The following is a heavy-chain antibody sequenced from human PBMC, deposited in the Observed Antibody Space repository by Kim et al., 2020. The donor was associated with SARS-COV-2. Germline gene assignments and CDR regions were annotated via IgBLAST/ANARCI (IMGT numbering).Heavy chain of an antibody. D-gene: IGHD3-10*01. J-gene: IGHJ4*02. CDR2: IYYSGST. V-gene: IGHV4-39*07. Sequence: SETLSLTCTVSGGSISSSSYYWGWIRQPPGKGLEWIGSIYYSGSTYYNPSLKSRVTISVDTSKNQFSLKLSSVTAADTAVYYCARDLGDPRSVSYYFDYWGQGTLVTVSS. CDR1: GGSISSSSYY. CDR3: ARDLGDPRSVSYYFDY.